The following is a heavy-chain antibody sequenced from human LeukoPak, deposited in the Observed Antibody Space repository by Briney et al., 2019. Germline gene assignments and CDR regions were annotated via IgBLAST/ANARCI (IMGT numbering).Heavy chain of an antibody. V-gene: IGHV4-39*01. CDR1: GDSISSSSYY. CDR3: ARLYDSSGYYYSYYFDY. Sequence: SETLSLTCTISGDSISSSSYYWGWIRQPPGKGLEWIGSIYYSGSTYYNPSLKSRVTISVDTSKNQFSLKLSSVTAADTTVYYCARLYDSSGYYYSYYFDYWGQGTLVTVSS. D-gene: IGHD3-22*01. J-gene: IGHJ4*02. CDR2: IYYSGST.